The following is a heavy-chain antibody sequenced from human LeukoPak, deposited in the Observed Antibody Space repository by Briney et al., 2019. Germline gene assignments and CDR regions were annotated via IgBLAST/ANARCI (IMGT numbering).Heavy chain of an antibody. CDR3: AREDYGASGSSLGNLDY. J-gene: IGHJ4*02. Sequence: GGSLRLSCAASGFTFSSYWMHWVRQAPGKGLEWVAVISYDVITKYYADSVKGRFTLSRDNSKNILFLQMDSLRAEDTAVYFCAREDYGASGSSLGNLDYWGQGTLVTVSS. V-gene: IGHV3-30-3*01. CDR2: ISYDVITK. CDR1: GFTFSSYW. D-gene: IGHD4/OR15-4a*01.